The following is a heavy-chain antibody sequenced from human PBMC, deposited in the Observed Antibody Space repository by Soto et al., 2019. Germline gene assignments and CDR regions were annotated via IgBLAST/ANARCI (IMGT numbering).Heavy chain of an antibody. CDR3: ARETDWAFDY. J-gene: IGHJ4*02. Sequence: ASVKVSFKTSGYNFMGYNIHWVRQAPGQGLEWMGWIVPDSGGTNYAQKFQGRVTLTRDTSISTAYMALSRLTSDDTAVYYCARETDWAFDYWGQGTLVTVSS. V-gene: IGHV1-2*02. D-gene: IGHD3-9*01. CDR2: IVPDSGGT. CDR1: GYNFMGYN.